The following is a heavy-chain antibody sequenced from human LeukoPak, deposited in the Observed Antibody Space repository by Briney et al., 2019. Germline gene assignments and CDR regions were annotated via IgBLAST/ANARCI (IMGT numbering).Heavy chain of an antibody. J-gene: IGHJ4*02. CDR3: ARDLSLALFD. V-gene: IGHV6-1*01. D-gene: IGHD3-3*02. Sequence: SQTLSLTCAISGDSVSSNSAAWNWIRQSPSRGLEWLGRTYYRSKWYYDYAPSVESRITINPDTSKNQFSLYLNSVTPDDTAVYFCARDLSLALFDWGQGTLVTVSS. CDR1: GDSVSSNSAA. CDR2: TYYRSKWYY.